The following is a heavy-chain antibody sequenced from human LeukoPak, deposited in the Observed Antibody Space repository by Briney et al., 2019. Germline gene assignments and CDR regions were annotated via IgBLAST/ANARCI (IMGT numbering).Heavy chain of an antibody. CDR2: TNTHGTSA. J-gene: IGHJ6*03. Sequence: QHGESLKISCAASGFTFNNYWMHWVRQAPGKGLVWVARTNTHGTSANYADSVKGRFIISRDNANNTLYLQMNGLRDEDTGVYYALAGYYYYYMDVWGKGTTVTVSS. CDR3: LAGYYYYYMDV. D-gene: IGHD6-13*01. V-gene: IGHV3-74*01. CDR1: GFTFNNYW.